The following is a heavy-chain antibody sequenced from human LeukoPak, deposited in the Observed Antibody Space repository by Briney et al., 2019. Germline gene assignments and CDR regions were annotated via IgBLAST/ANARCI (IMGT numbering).Heavy chain of an antibody. Sequence: SETLSLTCSVSGGSISTSNYYWGWIRQPPGKGLEWIGNIFYSGSTYYSPSLKSRVTISVDTSKNQFSLKLSSVTAADTAVYYCARVGLSSGYPNWFDPWGQGTLVTVSS. CDR2: IFYSGST. V-gene: IGHV4-39*07. CDR1: GGSISTSNYY. D-gene: IGHD3-22*01. J-gene: IGHJ5*02. CDR3: ARVGLSSGYPNWFDP.